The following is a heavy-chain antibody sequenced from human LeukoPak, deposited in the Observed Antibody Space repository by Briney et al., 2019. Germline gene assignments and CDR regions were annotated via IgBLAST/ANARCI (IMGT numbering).Heavy chain of an antibody. CDR1: GFTFRHFW. CDR3: AREDGYCSGGNCYSYFDS. CDR2: MKKTGSET. V-gene: IGHV3-7*01. Sequence: GGSLRLSCAASGFTFRHFWMRWVRQAPGKGLEWVAYMKKTGSETYYVDSVKGRFTITRDNTRNSLFLQMYSLRAEDTAVYFCAREDGYCSGGNCYSYFDSWGQGTLVTVSS. J-gene: IGHJ4*02. D-gene: IGHD2-15*01.